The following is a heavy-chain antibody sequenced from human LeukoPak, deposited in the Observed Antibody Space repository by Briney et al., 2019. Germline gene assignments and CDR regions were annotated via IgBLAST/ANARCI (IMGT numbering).Heavy chain of an antibody. CDR2: INPNSGGT. CDR1: GYTYTGYY. J-gene: IGHJ4*02. Sequence: ASVKVSCKASGYTYTGYYMHWVRQAPGQGLEWMGRINPNSGGTNYAQKFQGRVTMTRDTSISTAYMELSRLRSDDTAVYYCARDRGYYDITDYWGQGTLVTVSS. V-gene: IGHV1-2*06. CDR3: ARDRGYYDITDY. D-gene: IGHD3-22*01.